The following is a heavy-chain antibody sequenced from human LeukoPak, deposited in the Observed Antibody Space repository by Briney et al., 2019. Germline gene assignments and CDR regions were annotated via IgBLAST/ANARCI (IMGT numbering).Heavy chain of an antibody. V-gene: IGHV1-2*02. CDR3: ARVSAVGSSWYGELDY. Sequence: GASVKVSCKASGYTFTGYYMHWVRQAPGQGLEWMGWINPNSGGTNYAQKFQGRVTMTRDRSISTAYMELSRLRSDDTAVYYCARVSAVGSSWYGELDYWGQGTLVTVSS. D-gene: IGHD6-13*01. CDR2: INPNSGGT. CDR1: GYTFTGYY. J-gene: IGHJ4*02.